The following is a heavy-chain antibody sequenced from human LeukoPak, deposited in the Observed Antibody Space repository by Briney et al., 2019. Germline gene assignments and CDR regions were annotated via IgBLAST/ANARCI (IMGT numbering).Heavy chain of an antibody. D-gene: IGHD1-7*01. CDR3: ARAGTNWSYVLSRMHFDP. Sequence: ASVKVSCKASGYTFTNYDINWVRQAPGQGLEWMGWMHPSNGDTGYAQKLGRVTMTRNTSISTAYMELSRLRSEDTAVYYCARAGTNWSYVLSRMHFDPWGQGTLVTVSS. CDR2: MHPSNGDT. CDR1: GYTFTNYD. J-gene: IGHJ5*02. V-gene: IGHV1-8*01.